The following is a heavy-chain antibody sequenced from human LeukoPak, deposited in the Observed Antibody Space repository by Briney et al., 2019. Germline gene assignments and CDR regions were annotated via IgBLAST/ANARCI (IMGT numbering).Heavy chain of an antibody. J-gene: IGHJ4*02. D-gene: IGHD4/OR15-4a*01. V-gene: IGHV4-30-2*01. CDR3: VTDYGGFPAY. Sequence: SQTLSLTCTVSGASINSGSYYWSWIRQPPGKGLEWIGFIYQSGATYYNPSLKSRVIISVDRSKNQFSLKLGSVTAADTAVYYCVTDYGGFPAYWGQGTLVTVSS. CDR1: GASINSGSYY. CDR2: IYQSGAT.